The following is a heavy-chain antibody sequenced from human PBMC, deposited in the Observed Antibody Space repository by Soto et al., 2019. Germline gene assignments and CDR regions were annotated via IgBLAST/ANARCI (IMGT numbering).Heavy chain of an antibody. Sequence: ASVKVSCKASGYTFTSYCISWVRHAPGQGLEWMGWISAYNGNTNYAQKLQGRVTMTTDTSTSTAYMELRSLRSDDTAVYYCARDTTEYCSSTSCYVHWFDPWGQGTLVTVSS. CDR1: GYTFTSYC. J-gene: IGHJ5*02. D-gene: IGHD2-2*01. CDR3: ARDTTEYCSSTSCYVHWFDP. CDR2: ISAYNGNT. V-gene: IGHV1-18*01.